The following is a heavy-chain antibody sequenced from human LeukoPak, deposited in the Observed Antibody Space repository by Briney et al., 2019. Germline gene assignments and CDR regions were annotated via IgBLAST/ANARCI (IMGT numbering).Heavy chain of an antibody. CDR1: GFTFSSYA. V-gene: IGHV3-30*04. D-gene: IGHD3-22*01. J-gene: IGHJ4*02. Sequence: GGSLRLSCAASGFTFSSYALHWVRQAPGKGLEWVAVISYDGSNKYYADSVKGRFTISRDNSKNTLYLQMNSLRAEDTAVYYCAKGYDSSGYYSFDYWGQGTLVTVSS. CDR3: AKGYDSSGYYSFDY. CDR2: ISYDGSNK.